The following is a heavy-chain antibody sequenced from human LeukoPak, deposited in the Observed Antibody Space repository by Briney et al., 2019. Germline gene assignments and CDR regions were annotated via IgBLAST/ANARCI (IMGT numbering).Heavy chain of an antibody. D-gene: IGHD4-11*01. J-gene: IGHJ4*02. CDR3: ARDATARDYSNFDY. CDR2: VNPNSGGT. Sequence: ASVKVSCKASGYTFTGYYMHWVRQAPGQGLEWMGWVNPNSGGTNYAQKFQGRVTMTRDTSISTAYMELSGLRSDDTDFYYCARDATARDYSNFDYWGQGTLVTASS. CDR1: GYTFTGYY. V-gene: IGHV1-2*02.